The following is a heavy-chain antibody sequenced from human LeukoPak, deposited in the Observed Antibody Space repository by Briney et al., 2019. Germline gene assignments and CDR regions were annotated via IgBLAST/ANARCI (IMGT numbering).Heavy chain of an antibody. CDR1: GFTFNSYS. V-gene: IGHV3-21*01. CDR3: ARVDVKKRGYGMDV. CDR2: ISSSSSYI. J-gene: IGHJ6*02. D-gene: IGHD2/OR15-2a*01. Sequence: GRSLRLSCAASGFTFNSYSLHWVRQAPGKGLEWVSSISSSSSYIYYADSVKGRFTISRDNAKNSLYLQMNSLRAEDTAVYHCARVDVKKRGYGMDVCGHGTTVTVSS.